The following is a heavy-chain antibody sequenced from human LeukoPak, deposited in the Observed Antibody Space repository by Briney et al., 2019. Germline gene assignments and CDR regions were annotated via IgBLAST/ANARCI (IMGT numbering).Heavy chain of an antibody. CDR2: IYYSGST. Sequence: SETLSLTCTVSGGSISSYYWSWIRQPPGKGLEWIGYIYYSGSTNYNPSLKSRVTISVDTSKNQFSLKLSSVTAADTAVYYCASRKNDDTVTTYWGQGTLVTVSS. CDR3: ASRKNDDTVTTY. V-gene: IGHV4-59*12. D-gene: IGHD4-11*01. J-gene: IGHJ4*02. CDR1: GGSISSYY.